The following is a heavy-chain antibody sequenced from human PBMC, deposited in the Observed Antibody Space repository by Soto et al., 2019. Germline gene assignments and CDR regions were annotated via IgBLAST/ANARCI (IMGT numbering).Heavy chain of an antibody. CDR1: GYTFTSYY. J-gene: IGHJ3*02. CDR3: ARVYRYYDSSGPPHDAFDI. V-gene: IGHV1-46*01. Sequence: ASVKVSCKASGYTFTSYYMHWVRQAPGQGLEWMGIINPSGGSTSYAQKFQGRVTMTRDTSTSTAYMELSSLRSEDTAVYYCARVYRYYDSSGPPHDAFDIWGQGTMVTVSS. CDR2: INPSGGST. D-gene: IGHD3-22*01.